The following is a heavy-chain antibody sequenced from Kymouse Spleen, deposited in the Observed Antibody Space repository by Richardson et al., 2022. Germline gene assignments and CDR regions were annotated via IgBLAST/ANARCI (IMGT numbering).Heavy chain of an antibody. V-gene: IGHV3-23*04. Sequence: EVQLVESGGGLVQPGGSLRLSCAASGFTFSSYAMSWVRQAPGKGLEWVSAISGSGGSTYYADSVKGRFTISRDNSKNTLYLQMNSLRAEDTAVYYCARVKAGWFGELFPYYYYGMDVWGQGTTVTVSS. D-gene: IGHD3-10*01. CDR3: ARVKAGWFGELFPYYYYGMDV. CDR1: GFTFSSYA. CDR2: ISGSGGST. J-gene: IGHJ6*02.